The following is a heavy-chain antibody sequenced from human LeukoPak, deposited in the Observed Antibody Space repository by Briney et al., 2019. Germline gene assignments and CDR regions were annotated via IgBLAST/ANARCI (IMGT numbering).Heavy chain of an antibody. CDR3: ARDAPFVVVPAASNYYYYGMDV. D-gene: IGHD2-2*01. CDR1: GGSISSYC. Sequence: PSETLSLTCTVSGGSISSYCWSWIRQPAGKGLEWIGRIYTSGSTNYNPSLKSRVTMSVDTSKNQFSLKLSSVTAADTAVYYCARDAPFVVVPAASNYYYYGMDVWGQGTTVTVSS. V-gene: IGHV4-4*07. CDR2: IYTSGST. J-gene: IGHJ6*02.